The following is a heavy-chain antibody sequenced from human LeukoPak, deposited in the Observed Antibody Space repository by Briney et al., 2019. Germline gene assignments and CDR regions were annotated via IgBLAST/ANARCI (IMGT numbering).Heavy chain of an antibody. J-gene: IGHJ4*02. D-gene: IGHD1-7*01. Sequence: PGGSLRLSCAASGFTFSSYSMNWVRQAPGKGLEWVAVISYDGSNKYYADSVKGRFTISRDNSKNTLYLQMNSLRAEDTAVYYCARDRERGGTMATAYRGQGTLVTVSS. CDR1: GFTFSSYS. CDR3: ARDRERGGTMATAY. CDR2: ISYDGSNK. V-gene: IGHV3-30*03.